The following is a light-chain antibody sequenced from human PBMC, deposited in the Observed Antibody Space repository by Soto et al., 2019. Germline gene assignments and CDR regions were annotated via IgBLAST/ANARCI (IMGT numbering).Light chain of an antibody. J-gene: IGKJ4*02. CDR2: GAS. CDR1: QSVSSN. Sequence: ERVLEQKTATVCVSGGESRSRWSPASQSVSSNLSWYQQKPGQAPRLLIYGASTRATGIPARFSVSGSGTDFTLTISRLQSEDFAVYYCQEYNFWPVTFGGGTKVDIK. V-gene: IGKV3-15*01. CDR3: QEYNFWPVT.